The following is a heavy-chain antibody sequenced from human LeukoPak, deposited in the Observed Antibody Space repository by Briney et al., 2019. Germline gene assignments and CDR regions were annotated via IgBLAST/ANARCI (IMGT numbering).Heavy chain of an antibody. CDR1: GGSISSYY. D-gene: IGHD3-22*01. J-gene: IGHJ5*02. CDR2: IYYSGST. V-gene: IGHV4-59*08. CDR3: ARHPYYYDSSGLNWFDP. Sequence: SETLSPTCTVSGGSISSYYWSWIRQPPGKGVEWIGYIYYSGSTNYNPSLKSRVTISVDTSKNQFSLKLSSVTAADTAVYYCARHPYYYDSSGLNWFDPWGQGTLVTVSS.